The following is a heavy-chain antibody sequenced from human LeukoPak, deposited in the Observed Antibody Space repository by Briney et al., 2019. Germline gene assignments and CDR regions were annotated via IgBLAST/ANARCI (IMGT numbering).Heavy chain of an antibody. J-gene: IGHJ4*02. CDR2: IKQDGGEK. CDR1: GFSFSNYW. D-gene: IGHD3-10*01. V-gene: IGHV3-7*01. Sequence: GGSLRLSCAASGFSFSNYWMNWVRQAPGKGLEWVANIKQDGGEKHYVDSVKGRFTISRDNAKNSLYLQMSSLRAEDTAVYYCGRADQKWFGESMVDYWGQGTLVTVSS. CDR3: GRADQKWFGESMVDY.